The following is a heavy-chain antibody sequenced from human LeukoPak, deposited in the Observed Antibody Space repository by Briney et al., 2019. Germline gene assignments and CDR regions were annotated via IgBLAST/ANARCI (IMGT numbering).Heavy chain of an antibody. V-gene: IGHV3-21*01. CDR1: GFSFSSFN. D-gene: IGHD4-23*01. Sequence: GGSLRPSCAASGFSFSSFNLYWVRQAPGKGLEWVSSSVTSGSTYYADSVKGRFTISRDSAKNSLFLQMSSLSAEDTAVYYCATKTHGPFGHWRQGTLVTVSS. CDR2: SVTSGST. J-gene: IGHJ4*02. CDR3: ATKTHGPFGH.